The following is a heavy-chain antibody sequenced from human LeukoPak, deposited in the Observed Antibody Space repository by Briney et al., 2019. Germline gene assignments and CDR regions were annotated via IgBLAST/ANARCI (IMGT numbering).Heavy chain of an antibody. CDR3: ARDRRFLEWLTRNYFDY. D-gene: IGHD3-3*01. Sequence: GGSLRLSCAASGFTFSSYAMSWVRQAPGKGLEWVSAISGSGGSTYYADSVKGRFTISRDNSKNTLYLQMNSLRAEDTAVYYCARDRRFLEWLTRNYFDYWGQGTLVTVSS. CDR2: ISGSGGST. J-gene: IGHJ4*02. V-gene: IGHV3-23*01. CDR1: GFTFSSYA.